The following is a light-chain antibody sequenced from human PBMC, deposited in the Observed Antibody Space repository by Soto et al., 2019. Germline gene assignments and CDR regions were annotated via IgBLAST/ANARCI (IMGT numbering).Light chain of an antibody. CDR2: KAS. Sequence: DIQMTQSPSTLSASVGDRVTITCLASQSINDRLAWYQQTPGKAPKLLIFKASTSQSGVPSTFSGSGSGTEFTLTITSLQPGDFATYYCQQSYTYPLTFGQGTKVDI. V-gene: IGKV1-5*03. J-gene: IGKJ1*01. CDR3: QQSYTYPLT. CDR1: QSINDR.